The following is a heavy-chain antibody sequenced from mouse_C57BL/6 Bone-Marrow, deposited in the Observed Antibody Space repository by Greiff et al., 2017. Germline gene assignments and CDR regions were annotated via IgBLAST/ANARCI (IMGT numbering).Heavy chain of an antibody. J-gene: IGHJ2*01. CDR3: TTVYYGSRGLDY. V-gene: IGHV14-1*01. CDR2: IDPEDGDT. CDR1: GFNIKDYY. D-gene: IGHD1-1*01. Sequence: VQLQQSGAELVRPGASVKLSCTASGFNIKDYYMHWVKQRPEQGLEWIGRIDPEDGDTEYAPQFQGKATMTADTSSKPAYLHLSSLTSEDTAVYYCTTVYYGSRGLDYWGQGTTLTVSS.